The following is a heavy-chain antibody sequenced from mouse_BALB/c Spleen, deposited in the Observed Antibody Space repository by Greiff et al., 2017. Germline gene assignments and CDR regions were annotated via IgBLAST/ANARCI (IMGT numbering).Heavy chain of an antibody. D-gene: IGHD1-1*01. J-gene: IGHJ1*01. CDR3: ARPHYYGSSLDV. Sequence: VQLQQSGPGLVKPSQSLSLTCSVTGYSITSGYYWNWIRQFPGNKLEWMGYISYDGSNNYNPSLKNRISITRDTSKNQFFLKLNSVTTEDTATYYCARPHYYGSSLDVWGAGTTVTVSS. V-gene: IGHV3-6*02. CDR2: ISYDGSN. CDR1: GYSITSGYY.